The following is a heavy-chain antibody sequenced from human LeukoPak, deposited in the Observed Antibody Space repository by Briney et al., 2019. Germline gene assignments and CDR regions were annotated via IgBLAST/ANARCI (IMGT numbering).Heavy chain of an antibody. CDR3: ARVRPRGDYFDY. CDR2: INPNSGGT. CDR1: GYTFTGSY. D-gene: IGHD3-16*01. V-gene: IGHV1-2*02. Sequence: ASVKVSCKASGYTFTGSYMHWVRQAPGQGLEWMGWINPNSGGTNYAQKFQGRVTMTRDTSISTAYMELSRLRSDDTAVYYCARVRPRGDYFDYWGQGTLVTVSS. J-gene: IGHJ4*02.